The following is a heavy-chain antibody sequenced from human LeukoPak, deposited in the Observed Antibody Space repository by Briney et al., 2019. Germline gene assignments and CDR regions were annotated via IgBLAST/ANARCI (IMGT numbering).Heavy chain of an antibody. Sequence: SETLSLTCTVSGGSISSYYWSWIRQPAGKGLEWIGRIYSSGSTAYNPSLRSRLTVSLDTSKNQFSLKLISVTAADTAVYYCARGGGSSWLSPLDYWGQGALVTVSS. CDR1: GGSISSYY. D-gene: IGHD6-13*01. J-gene: IGHJ4*02. CDR2: IYSSGST. CDR3: ARGGGSSWLSPLDY. V-gene: IGHV4-4*07.